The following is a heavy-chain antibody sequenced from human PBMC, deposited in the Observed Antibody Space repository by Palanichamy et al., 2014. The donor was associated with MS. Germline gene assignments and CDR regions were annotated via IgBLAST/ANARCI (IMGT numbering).Heavy chain of an antibody. CDR1: GYTFTGYY. CDR3: ARALGYCSSTSCYPNDAFDI. CDR2: INPNSGGT. V-gene: IGHV1-2*04. D-gene: IGHD2-2*01. J-gene: IGHJ3*02. Sequence: QLVQLGAEVKKPGASVKVSCKASGYTFTGYYMHWVRQAPGQGLEWMGWINPNSGGTNYAQKFQGWATMTRDTSISTAYMELSRLRSDDTAVYYCARALGYCSSTSCYPNDAFDIWGQGTMVTVSS.